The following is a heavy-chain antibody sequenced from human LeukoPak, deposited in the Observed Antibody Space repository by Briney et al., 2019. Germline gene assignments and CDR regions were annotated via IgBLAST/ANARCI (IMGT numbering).Heavy chain of an antibody. V-gene: IGHV3-48*04. J-gene: IGHJ4*02. D-gene: IGHD6-6*01. CDR3: ARAREFDY. CDR2: ISSSSSTI. Sequence: LPGGSLRLSCAASGFTFSSYSMNWVRQAPGKGLEWVSYISSSSSTIYYADSVKGRFTISRDNAKNSLYLQMNSLRAEDTAVYYCARAREFDYWGQGTLVTVSS. CDR1: GFTFSSYS.